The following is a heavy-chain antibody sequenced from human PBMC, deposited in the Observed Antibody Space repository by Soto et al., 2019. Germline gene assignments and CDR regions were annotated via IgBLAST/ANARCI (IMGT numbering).Heavy chain of an antibody. D-gene: IGHD3-10*01. CDR1: GTSMSGHF. Sequence: SQTLSLTCTVSGTSMSGHFWSWMRQPPGKGLEWIGYGYYSGSTLYNPSLKSRVTISLYTSKNHFSLRLNSVTSADTAVYYCARGVYLSLVRTGWFDPWGQGTLVTVSS. CDR3: ARGVYLSLVRTGWFDP. J-gene: IGHJ5*02. V-gene: IGHV4-59*11. CDR2: GYYSGST.